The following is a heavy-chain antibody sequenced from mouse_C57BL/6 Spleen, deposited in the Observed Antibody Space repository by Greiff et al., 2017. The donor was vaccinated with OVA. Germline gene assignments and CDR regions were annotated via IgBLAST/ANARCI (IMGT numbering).Heavy chain of an antibody. Sequence: VQLQQSGPELVKPGASVKISCKASGYAFSSSWMNWVKQRPGKGLEWIGRIYPGAGDTNYNGKFKGRATLTADKSSSTAYMQLSSLTSEDSAVYFCARGTTVVDAWFAYWGQGTLVTVSA. CDR2: IYPGAGDT. CDR1: GYAFSSSW. D-gene: IGHD1-1*01. CDR3: ARGTTVVDAWFAY. J-gene: IGHJ3*01. V-gene: IGHV1-82*01.